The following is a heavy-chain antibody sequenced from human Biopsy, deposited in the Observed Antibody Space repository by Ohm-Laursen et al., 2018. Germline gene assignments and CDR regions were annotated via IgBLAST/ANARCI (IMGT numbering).Heavy chain of an antibody. CDR2: IFYSANT. CDR1: GVSINGGRYY. D-gene: IGHD2-21*02. Sequence: SDTLSLTCTVSGVSINGGRYYWNWIRHHPGKGLEWIGNIFYSANTYYNPSLKSRVTISVDTSKNQFSLKLSSVTAADTAVYYFARLGSGGYFPTFFDFWGQGALVTVSS. CDR3: ARLGSGGYFPTFFDF. J-gene: IGHJ4*02. V-gene: IGHV4-31*03.